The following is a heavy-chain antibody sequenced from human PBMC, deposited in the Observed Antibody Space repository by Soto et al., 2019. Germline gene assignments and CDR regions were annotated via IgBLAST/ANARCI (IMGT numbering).Heavy chain of an antibody. J-gene: IGHJ4*02. CDR2: IYYSGST. Sequence: QVQLQESGPGLVKPSETLSLTCTVSGGSVSSGSYYWSWIRQPPGKGLEWIGYIYYSGSTNYNPSLKSGVPAPEETSNTHFSRRLAFVPAGDAPGYPCARLERGMFDYWGKGPLAPVPS. D-gene: IGHD3-16*01. CDR1: GGSVSSGSYY. CDR3: ARLERGMFDY. V-gene: IGHV4-61*01.